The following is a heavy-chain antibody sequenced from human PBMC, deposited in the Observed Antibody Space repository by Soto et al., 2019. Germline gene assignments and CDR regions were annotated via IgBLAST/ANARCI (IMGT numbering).Heavy chain of an antibody. CDR2: IKQDGSQK. CDR1: GVTFSTYW. CDR3: ARASGGIFAYRDV. V-gene: IGHV3-7*04. Sequence: GGSLRLSCAASGVTFSTYWMSWVRQAPGKGLEWVANIKQDGSQKYNVDSVKGRFTISRDNAENSLYLQMNSLRAEDTAVYYCARASGGIFAYRDVWGKGTTVTVSS. D-gene: IGHD3-3*01. J-gene: IGHJ6*03.